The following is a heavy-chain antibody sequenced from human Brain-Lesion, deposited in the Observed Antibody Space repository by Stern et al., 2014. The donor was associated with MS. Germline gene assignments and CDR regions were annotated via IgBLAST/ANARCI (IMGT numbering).Heavy chain of an antibody. CDR3: ARYCSGGSCYFHGLDV. J-gene: IGHJ6*02. D-gene: IGHD2-15*01. V-gene: IGHV3-53*01. CDR1: GFTVSSTY. CDR2: LYSGCDT. Sequence: EVQLVESGGGLMQPGGSLRLSCVASGFTVSSTYMSWVRQAPGKGLEWVSVLYSGCDTRYGDSVKGRFTISRDTSKNTLYLQMDSLRADDTAVYYCARYCSGGSCYFHGLDVWGQGTTVTVSS.